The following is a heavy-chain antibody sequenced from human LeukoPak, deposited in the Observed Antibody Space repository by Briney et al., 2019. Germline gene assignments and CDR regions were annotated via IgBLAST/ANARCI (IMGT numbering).Heavy chain of an antibody. CDR3: AKDLSSGWYPYYFDF. J-gene: IGHJ4*02. D-gene: IGHD6-19*01. CDR2: MSGSGAGT. Sequence: RRSRRPSCLASGSTFSIYAMNWVRQAPGKGLEWVSAMSGSGAGTFNADSVKGRFTNSRDNSKNTLYLQMNSLRAEDTAVYYCAKDLSSGWYPYYFDFWGRGTLVTVSS. V-gene: IGHV3-23*01. CDR1: GSTFSIYA.